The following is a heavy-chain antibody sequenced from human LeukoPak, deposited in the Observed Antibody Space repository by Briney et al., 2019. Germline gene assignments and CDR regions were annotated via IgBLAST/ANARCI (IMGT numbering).Heavy chain of an antibody. CDR2: ISYDGSNK. CDR1: GFTFNDYA. V-gene: IGHV3-30*18. Sequence: PGGSLRLSCAASGFTFNDYAMHWVRQAPGKGLEWVAVISYDGSNKYYADSVKGRFTISRDNSKNTLYLQMNSLRAEDTAVYYCAKATYYYDSSGYYGEYFQHWGQGTLVTVSS. CDR3: AKATYYYDSSGYYGEYFQH. J-gene: IGHJ1*01. D-gene: IGHD3-22*01.